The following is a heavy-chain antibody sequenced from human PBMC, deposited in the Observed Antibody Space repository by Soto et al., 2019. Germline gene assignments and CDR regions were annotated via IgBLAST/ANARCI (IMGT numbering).Heavy chain of an antibody. D-gene: IGHD5-18*01. CDR1: GFTFSDYS. V-gene: IGHV3-7*05. J-gene: IGHJ4*02. Sequence: GGSLRLSCAASGFTFSDYSMSWVRQTPGKGLEWLANIKKDGRENNCVDSVKDRFTISRDNAKNSLWLQMNSLRAEDTAVYYCVRGPGYKFPYLVWGQGTLVTVSS. CDR2: IKKDGREN. CDR3: VRGPGYKFPYLV.